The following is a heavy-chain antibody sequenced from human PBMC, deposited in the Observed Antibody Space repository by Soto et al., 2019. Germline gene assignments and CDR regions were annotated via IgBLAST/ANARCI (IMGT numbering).Heavy chain of an antibody. V-gene: IGHV4-39*01. CDR3: ARPVPEELSCLFWSGYQPPPWHYFAT. D-gene: IGHD3-3*01. CDR2: ICCRGST. CDR1: GGSISSSNYF. J-gene: IGHJ4*02. Sequence: PSETLSLTCTVSGGSISSSNYFWVWIRQPPGKGRGWIGSICCRGSTYYTPSLKSRATIPVATSMIQFSLPLSSLTAADTAVHSSARPVPEELSCLFWSGYQPPPWHYFATRGQGTLLTVSS.